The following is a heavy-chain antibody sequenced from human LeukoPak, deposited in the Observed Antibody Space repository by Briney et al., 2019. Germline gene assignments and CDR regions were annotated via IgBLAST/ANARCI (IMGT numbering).Heavy chain of an antibody. CDR1: GGSISSYY. J-gene: IGHJ3*02. V-gene: IGHV4-59*08. CDR3: ARLMRDASDI. Sequence: SETLSLTCTVSGGSISSYYWSWIRQPPGKGLEWIGYIYYSGSTNYNPSLKSRVTISVDTSKNQFSLKLSSVTAADTAVYYCARLMRDASDIWGQGTMVTVSS. D-gene: IGHD2-8*01. CDR2: IYYSGST.